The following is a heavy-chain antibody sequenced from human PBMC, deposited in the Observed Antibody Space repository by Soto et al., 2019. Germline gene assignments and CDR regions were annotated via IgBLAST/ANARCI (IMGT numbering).Heavy chain of an antibody. J-gene: IGHJ6*02. V-gene: IGHV4-39*02. CDR1: GGSISSSSYY. CDR2: IYYSGST. Sequence: SETLSLTCTVSGGSISSSSYYWGWIRQPPGKGLEWIGSIYYSGSTYYNPSLKSRVTISVDTSKNQFSLKLSSVTAADTAVYYCARDQIVPAAPLYYYGMDVWGQGTTVTVS. D-gene: IGHD2-2*01. CDR3: ARDQIVPAAPLYYYGMDV.